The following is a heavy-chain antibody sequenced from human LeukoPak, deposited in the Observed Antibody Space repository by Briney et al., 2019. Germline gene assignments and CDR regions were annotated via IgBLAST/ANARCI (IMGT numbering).Heavy chain of an antibody. CDR3: ARSTTTVVTISYFDY. CDR1: GGSISSSSYY. Sequence: SETLSLTCTVSGGSISSSSYYWGWIRQPPGKGLEWIGSIYYSGSTYYNPSLKSRVTISVDTSKNQFSLKLSSVTAADTAVYYCARSTTTVVTISYFDYWGQGTLVTVSS. J-gene: IGHJ4*02. V-gene: IGHV4-39*07. D-gene: IGHD4-23*01. CDR2: IYYSGST.